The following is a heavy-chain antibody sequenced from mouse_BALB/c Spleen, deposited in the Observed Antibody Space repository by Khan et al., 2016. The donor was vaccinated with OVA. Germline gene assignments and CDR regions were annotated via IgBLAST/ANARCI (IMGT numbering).Heavy chain of an antibody. D-gene: IGHD1-1*01. Sequence: EVQLQESGPELVKPGASGKMSCKASGYTFTNYIIHWVKQKPGQGLEWIGYINPYYDGTKYNEKFKDKATLTSDKSSRTAYMELSCLTYEDSAVYYCSRYYGRSFWFAYWGQGTLVTVSA. V-gene: IGHV1S136*01. CDR2: INPYYDGT. CDR1: GYTFTNYI. J-gene: IGHJ3*01. CDR3: SRYYGRSFWFAY.